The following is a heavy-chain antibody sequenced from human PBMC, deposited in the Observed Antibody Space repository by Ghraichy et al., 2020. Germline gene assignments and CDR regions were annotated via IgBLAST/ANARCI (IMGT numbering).Heavy chain of an antibody. CDR1: VFNFRTYG. CDR3: ARDAAFDYAWGSIRLTNYFDY. CDR2: IWYDGSNE. J-gene: IGHJ4*02. Sequence: GGSLRLSCAASVFNFRTYGMHWVRQAPGKGLEWVALIWYDGSNEYYRDSVRGRFTISKDNSKNALYLQMNSVRVEDTAVYYCARDAAFDYAWGSIRLTNYFDYWGQGTPVTVSS. V-gene: IGHV3-33*01. D-gene: IGHD3-16*01.